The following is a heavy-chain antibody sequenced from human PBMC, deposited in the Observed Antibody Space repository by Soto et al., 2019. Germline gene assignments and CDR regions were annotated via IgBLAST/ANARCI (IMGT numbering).Heavy chain of an antibody. D-gene: IGHD3-3*01. V-gene: IGHV1-18*01. J-gene: IGHJ4*02. CDR1: GGTFSSYA. CDR2: ISPNNGTA. Sequence: GASVKVSCKASGGTFSSYAISWVRQAPGQGLEWMGGISPNNGTANYAQKLQGRVTMTTDTSTSTAYMELRSLRSDDTAVYYCARDLGDYDFWSGFYWGQGTLVTVS. CDR3: ARDLGDYDFWSGFY.